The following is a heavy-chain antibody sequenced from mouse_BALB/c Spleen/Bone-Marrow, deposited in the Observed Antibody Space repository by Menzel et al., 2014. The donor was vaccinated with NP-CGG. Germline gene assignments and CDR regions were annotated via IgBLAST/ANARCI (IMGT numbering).Heavy chain of an antibody. CDR2: INPSNGRT. CDR1: GYTFTSYW. Sequence: QVHVKQSGAELVKPGASVKLSCKASGYTFTSYWMHWVKQRPGQGLEWIGEINPSNGRTNYNEKFKSKATLTVDKSSSTAYMQLSSLTSEDSAVYYCAGGRGYFDYWDQGTTLTVSS. V-gene: IGHV1S81*02. CDR3: AGGRGYFDY. J-gene: IGHJ2*01. D-gene: IGHD3-3*01.